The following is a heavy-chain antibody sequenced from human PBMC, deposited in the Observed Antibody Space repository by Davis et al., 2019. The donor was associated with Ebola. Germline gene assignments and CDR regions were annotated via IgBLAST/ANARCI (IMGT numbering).Heavy chain of an antibody. CDR2: IKSKTDGGTT. CDR3: TTDPSQEVVIIPYFDY. V-gene: IGHV3-15*01. J-gene: IGHJ4*02. Sequence: GESLKISCAASGFTFSNAWMSWVRQAPGKGLEWVGRIKSKTDGGTTDYAAPVKGRFTISRDDSKNTRYLQMNSMKTEDTAVYYCTTDPSQEVVIIPYFDYWGQGTLVTVSS. D-gene: IGHD3-3*01. CDR1: GFTFSNAW.